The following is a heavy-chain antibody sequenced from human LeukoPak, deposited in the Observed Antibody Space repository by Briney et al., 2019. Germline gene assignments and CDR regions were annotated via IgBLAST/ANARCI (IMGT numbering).Heavy chain of an antibody. J-gene: IGHJ4*02. CDR1: GDSISTYY. Sequence: SDTLSLTCTVSGDSISTYYWSWIRQPPGKGLEWIGCICNSGGTNYNPPLKSRVTISVDTSKNQFSLNLSSVTAADTAVYYCAKGDPTYYYDSSGYGDYWGQGTLVTVSS. V-gene: IGHV4-4*09. CDR2: ICNSGGT. D-gene: IGHD3-22*01. CDR3: AKGDPTYYYDSSGYGDY.